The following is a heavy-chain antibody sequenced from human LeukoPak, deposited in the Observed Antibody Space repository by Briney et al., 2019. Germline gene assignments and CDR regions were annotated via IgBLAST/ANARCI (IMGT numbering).Heavy chain of an antibody. J-gene: IGHJ4*02. Sequence: GGSLRLSCAASGFTFSSYGMHWVRQAPGKGLEWVAVISYDGSNKYYADSVKGRFTISRDNSKNTLYLQMNSLRAEDTAVYYCAKGHYYGSGSYRSSDYWGQGTLVTVSS. CDR3: AKGHYYGSGSYRSSDY. D-gene: IGHD3-10*01. CDR1: GFTFSSYG. CDR2: ISYDGSNK. V-gene: IGHV3-30*18.